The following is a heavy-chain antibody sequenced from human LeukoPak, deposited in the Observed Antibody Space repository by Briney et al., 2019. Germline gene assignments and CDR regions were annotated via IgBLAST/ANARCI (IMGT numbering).Heavy chain of an antibody. CDR2: IYLDGSRA. D-gene: IGHD1-26*01. J-gene: IGHJ6*03. CDR1: GFTFTNYW. V-gene: IGHV3-7*01. CDR3: AKGRGWEASYYYYYMDV. Sequence: GGSLRLSCAVSGFTFTNYWMSWARQSPGKGLEWVANIYLDGSRAYYVDSVKGRFTISRDNSKNTLYLQMNSLRAEDTAVYYCAKGRGWEASYYYYYMDVWGKGTTVTISS.